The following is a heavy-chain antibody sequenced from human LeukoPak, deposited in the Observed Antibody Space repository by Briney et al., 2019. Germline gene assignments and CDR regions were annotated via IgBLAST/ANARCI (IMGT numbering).Heavy chain of an antibody. V-gene: IGHV4-34*01. Sequence: SETLSLTCAVYGGSFSGYYWSWIRQPPGKGLEWIGEINHSGSTNYNPSLKSRVTISVDTSKNQFSLKLTSVTAADTAVYYCARDGSWGYDSWGQGPLVSVSS. CDR1: GGSFSGYY. D-gene: IGHD6-13*01. CDR3: ARDGSWGYDS. CDR2: INHSGST. J-gene: IGHJ4*02.